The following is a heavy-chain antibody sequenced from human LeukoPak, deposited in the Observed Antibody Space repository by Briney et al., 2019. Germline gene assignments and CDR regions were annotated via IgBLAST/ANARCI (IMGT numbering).Heavy chain of an antibody. CDR3: AREIPQQLVAMDV. V-gene: IGHV3-48*03. Sequence: GGSLRLSCAASGFTFSNYEMNWVRQAPGKGLEWVSYISSSGGIIDYTDSVKGRFTISRDNAKNSLYLQMNSLRVEDTAVCYCAREIPQQLVAMDVWGQGTTVTVSS. CDR1: GFTFSNYE. CDR2: ISSSGGII. D-gene: IGHD6-13*01. J-gene: IGHJ6*02.